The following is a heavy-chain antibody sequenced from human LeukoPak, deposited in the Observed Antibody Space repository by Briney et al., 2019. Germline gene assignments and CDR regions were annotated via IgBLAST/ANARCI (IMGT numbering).Heavy chain of an antibody. J-gene: IGHJ4*02. Sequence: GGSLRLSCAASGFTFSSHWMSWVRQAPGKGLEWVANINQYGSEKYYVDSVKGRFTISRDNAKNSLYLQMNSLRVEDTAVYYCARDYYYDRHDYWGQGTLVTVSS. CDR2: INQYGSEK. CDR3: ARDYYYDRHDY. CDR1: GFTFSSHW. V-gene: IGHV3-7*01. D-gene: IGHD3-22*01.